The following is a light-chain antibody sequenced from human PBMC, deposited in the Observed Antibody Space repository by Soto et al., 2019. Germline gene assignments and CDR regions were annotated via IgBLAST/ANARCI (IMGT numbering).Light chain of an antibody. CDR1: SSDVGGYNY. CDR2: DVS. Sequence: QSAPTQPASVSGSPGQSITISCTGTSSDVGGYNYVSWYQQHPGKAPKLMIYDVSNRPSGVSNRFSGSKSGNTASLTISGLQAEDEADYYCSSYTSSSTSFGTGTKLTVL. V-gene: IGLV2-14*01. CDR3: SSYTSSSTS. J-gene: IGLJ1*01.